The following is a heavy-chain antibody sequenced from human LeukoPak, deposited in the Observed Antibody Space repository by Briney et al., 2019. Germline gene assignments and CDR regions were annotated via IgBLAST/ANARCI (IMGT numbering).Heavy chain of an antibody. CDR2: IYYSGST. Sequence: MPSETLSLTCTVSGGSISSYYWSWIRQPPGKGLEWIGYIYYSGSTNYNPSLKSRVTISVDTSKNQFSLKLSSVTAADTAVYYCARLSRPRGSSWYFDYWGQGTLVTVSS. CDR3: ARLSRPRGSSWYFDY. D-gene: IGHD6-13*01. J-gene: IGHJ4*02. CDR1: GGSISSYY. V-gene: IGHV4-59*08.